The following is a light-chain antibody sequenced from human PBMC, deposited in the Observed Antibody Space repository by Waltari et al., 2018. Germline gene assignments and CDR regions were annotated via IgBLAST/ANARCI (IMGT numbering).Light chain of an antibody. Sequence: DIVMTQSPDSLAVSLGERATINCKSSQSVLYSPNSKNYLAWYQQKPGQLPKLLIYWASTRESGVPDRFSGSGSGTDFTLTISSLQAEDVAVYYCHQYYATPWTFGQGTKLEVK. CDR1: QSVLYSPNSKNY. CDR3: HQYYATPWT. J-gene: IGKJ1*01. V-gene: IGKV4-1*01. CDR2: WAS.